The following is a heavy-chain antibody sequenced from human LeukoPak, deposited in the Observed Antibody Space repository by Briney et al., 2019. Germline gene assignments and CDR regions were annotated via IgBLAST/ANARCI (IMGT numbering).Heavy chain of an antibody. CDR1: GGSISSYY. CDR2: IYYSGST. Sequence: PSETLSLTCTVSGGSISSYYWSWIRQPPGKGLEWIGYIYYSGSTNYNPSLMSRVTISVDTSKNQFSLKLSSVTAVDTAVYYCARGYCSGGSCYFPYGMDVWGQGTTVTVSS. D-gene: IGHD2-15*01. V-gene: IGHV4-59*01. J-gene: IGHJ6*02. CDR3: ARGYCSGGSCYFPYGMDV.